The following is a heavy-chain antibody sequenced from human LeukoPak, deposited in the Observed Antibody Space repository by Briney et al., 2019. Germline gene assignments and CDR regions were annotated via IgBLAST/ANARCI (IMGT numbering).Heavy chain of an antibody. CDR1: GFTFSSYA. V-gene: IGHV3-23*01. J-gene: IGHJ3*02. CDR3: ARAVLDSGYDYDAFDM. Sequence: GGSLRLSCAASGFTFSSYAMSWVRQAPGKGLEWVSSIDGSGGSTFFADSVKGRFFISRDNSKNTLHLQMNSLRAEDTAVYYCARAVLDSGYDYDAFDMWGQGTMVTVSS. CDR2: IDGSGGST. D-gene: IGHD5-12*01.